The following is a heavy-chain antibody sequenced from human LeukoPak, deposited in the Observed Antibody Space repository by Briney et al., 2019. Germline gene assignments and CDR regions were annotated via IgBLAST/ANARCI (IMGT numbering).Heavy chain of an antibody. CDR2: INPNSGGT. CDR3: ARASRPTVLSDY. V-gene: IGHV1-2*06. CDR1: GYTFTGYY. D-gene: IGHD2/OR15-2a*01. J-gene: IGHJ4*02. Sequence: ASVKASCKASGYTFTGYYMHWVRQAPGQGLEWMGRINPNSGGTNYAQKFQGRVTMTRDTSISTAYMELSRLRSDDTAVYYCARASRPTVLSDYWGQGTLVTVSS.